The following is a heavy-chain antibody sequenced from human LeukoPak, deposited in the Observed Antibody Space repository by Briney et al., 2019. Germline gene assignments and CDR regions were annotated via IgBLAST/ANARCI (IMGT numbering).Heavy chain of an antibody. CDR1: GFTVSSNY. CDR2: ISSSSSYI. Sequence: GGSLRLSCAASGFTVSSNYMSWVRQAPGKGLEWVSSISSSSSYIYYADSVKGRFTISRDNAKNSLYLQMNSLRAEDTAVYYCARDGQLVRAFDIWGQGTMVTVSS. V-gene: IGHV3-21*01. J-gene: IGHJ3*02. D-gene: IGHD6-6*01. CDR3: ARDGQLVRAFDI.